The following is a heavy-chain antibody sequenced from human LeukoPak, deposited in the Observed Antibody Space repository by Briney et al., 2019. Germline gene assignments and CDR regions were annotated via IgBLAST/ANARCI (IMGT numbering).Heavy chain of an antibody. J-gene: IGHJ4*02. CDR2: IKQDGSEK. D-gene: IGHD3-9*01. V-gene: IGHV3-7*01. CDR1: GFTFSSYW. Sequence: GGSLRLSCAASGFTFSSYWMSWVRQAPGKGLERVANIKQDGSEKDYVDSVKGRFTISRDNAENSLYLQMDSLRAEDTAVYYCARRRRYDVLPAYNDYWGQGALVTVSS. CDR3: ARRRRYDVLPAYNDY.